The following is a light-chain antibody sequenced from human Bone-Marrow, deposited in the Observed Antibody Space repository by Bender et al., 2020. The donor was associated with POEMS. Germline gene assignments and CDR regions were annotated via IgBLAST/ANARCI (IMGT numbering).Light chain of an antibody. J-gene: IGLJ3*02. V-gene: IGLV3-27*01. CDR1: MLAKKY. Sequence: SYELTQPSSVSVSPGQTARITCSGDMLAKKYARWFQQKPGQAPVVVIYKDNERPSGIPERFSGSSSGTTVTLTISGAQVEDEADYYCYSAADSHLGVFGGGTKLTVL. CDR2: KDN. CDR3: YSAADSHLGV.